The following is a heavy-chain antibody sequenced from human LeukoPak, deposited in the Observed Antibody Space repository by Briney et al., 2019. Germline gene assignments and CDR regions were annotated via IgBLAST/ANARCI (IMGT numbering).Heavy chain of an antibody. D-gene: IGHD3-22*01. Sequence: ASVKVSCKASGYTFTSYAMNWVRQAPGQGLEWMGWINTNTGNPTYAQGFTGRFVFSLDTSVSTAYLQISSLKAEDTAVYYCARGTCYYDSSGPPESGMDVWGQGTTVTVSS. J-gene: IGHJ6*02. V-gene: IGHV7-4-1*02. CDR3: ARGTCYYDSSGPPESGMDV. CDR1: GYTFTSYA. CDR2: INTNTGNP.